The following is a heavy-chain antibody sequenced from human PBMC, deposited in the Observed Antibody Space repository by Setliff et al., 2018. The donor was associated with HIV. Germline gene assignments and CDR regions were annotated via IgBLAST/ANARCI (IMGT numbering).Heavy chain of an antibody. CDR1: GFTFSSYG. Sequence: GGSLRLSCAASGFTFSSYGMHWVRQAPGKGRERVAFIRCDGSNEYYADSVKGRFTISRDNTKNSLYLQMNSLRAEDTALYYCAREGGMVRGALCYYYYYYMDVWGKGTTVTVSS. CDR2: IRCDGSNE. V-gene: IGHV3-30*02. CDR3: AREGGMVRGALCYYYYYYMDV. D-gene: IGHD3-10*01. J-gene: IGHJ6*03.